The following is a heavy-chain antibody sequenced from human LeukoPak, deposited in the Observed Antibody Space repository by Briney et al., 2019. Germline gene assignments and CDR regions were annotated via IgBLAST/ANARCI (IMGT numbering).Heavy chain of an antibody. CDR2: ISSSGGGT. CDR1: GFIFSSYA. V-gene: IGHV3-23*01. D-gene: IGHD1-26*01. J-gene: IGHJ6*02. CDR3: AKKKVGAALYYGMDV. Sequence: GGSLRLSCAAPGFIFSSYAVCWVRQAPGKRLEWVSAISSSGGGTYYADSVKGRFTISRDNSKNTLYLQMNSLRAEDTAVYYCAKKKVGAALYYGMDVWGQGTTVTVSS.